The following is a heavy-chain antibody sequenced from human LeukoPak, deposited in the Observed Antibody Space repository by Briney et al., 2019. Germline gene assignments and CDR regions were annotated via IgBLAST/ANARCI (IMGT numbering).Heavy chain of an antibody. D-gene: IGHD5-12*01. CDR3: ARRKYSADYNGMDV. V-gene: IGHV1-18*01. CDR1: GYTFSSYG. Sequence: GASVKVSCKAPGYTFSSYGINWVRLAPGRGPEWMASINPQKRDTHYAQNFQGRVTVTAGTSTNTAYMELRSLRSDDTAIYYCARRKYSADYNGMDVWGQGTTVTVSS. J-gene: IGHJ6*02. CDR2: INPQKRDT.